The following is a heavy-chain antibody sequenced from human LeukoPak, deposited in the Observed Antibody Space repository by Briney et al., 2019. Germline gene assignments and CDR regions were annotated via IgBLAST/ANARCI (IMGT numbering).Heavy chain of an antibody. V-gene: IGHV3-30*14. CDR3: ASPGY. CDR1: GFTFSSYA. CDR2: ISYDGSNK. Sequence: PGGSLRLSCAASGFTFSSYAMHWVRQAPGKGLEWVAVISYDGSNKYYADSVKGRFTISRDNSKNTLYLQMNRLRAEDTAVYYCASPGYWGQGTQVTVSS. J-gene: IGHJ4*02.